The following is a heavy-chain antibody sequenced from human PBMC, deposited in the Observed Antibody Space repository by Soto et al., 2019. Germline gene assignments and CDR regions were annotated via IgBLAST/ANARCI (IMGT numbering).Heavy chain of an antibody. J-gene: IGHJ5*02. CDR1: GDSISDTRYY. CDR3: ARQGYGDYLGGNWFDP. D-gene: IGHD4-17*01. CDR2: ISHDGHA. V-gene: IGHV4-39*01. Sequence: SETLSLTWSVLGDSISDTRYYGGWIRQSPEKGLEWIGSISHDGHAYYNPSLKSRVTFFADTSRNQFSLKMKSVTVADTALYFCARQGYGDYLGGNWFDPWGQGALVTVSS.